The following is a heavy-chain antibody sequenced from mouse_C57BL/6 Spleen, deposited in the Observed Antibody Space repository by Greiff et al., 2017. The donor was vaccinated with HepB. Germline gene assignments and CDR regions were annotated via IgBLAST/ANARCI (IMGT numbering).Heavy chain of an antibody. CDR3: ARGYYGSSDTSFAY. J-gene: IGHJ3*01. D-gene: IGHD1-1*01. Sequence: QVQLQQSGAELVRPGSSVKLSCKASGYTFTSYWMHWVKQRPIQGLEWIGNIDPSDSETHYNQKFKDKATLTVDKSSSTAYMQLSSLTSEDSAVYYCARGYYGSSDTSFAYWGQGTLVTVSA. CDR2: IDPSDSET. CDR1: GYTFTSYW. V-gene: IGHV1-52*01.